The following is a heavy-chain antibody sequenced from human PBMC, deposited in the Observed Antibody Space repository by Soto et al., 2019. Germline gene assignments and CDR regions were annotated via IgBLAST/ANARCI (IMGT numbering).Heavy chain of an antibody. V-gene: IGHV1-3*01. Sequence: QVQLVQSGAEVKKPGASVKVSCKASGYTFTSYAMHWVRQAPGQRLEWMGWINAGNGNTKYSQKFQGRVTITRDTSASTAYMELSSLRSEDTAVYYCARDDVLRFLEMSSGMDVWGQGTTVTVSS. CDR1: GYTFTSYA. D-gene: IGHD3-3*01. J-gene: IGHJ6*02. CDR3: ARDDVLRFLEMSSGMDV. CDR2: INAGNGNT.